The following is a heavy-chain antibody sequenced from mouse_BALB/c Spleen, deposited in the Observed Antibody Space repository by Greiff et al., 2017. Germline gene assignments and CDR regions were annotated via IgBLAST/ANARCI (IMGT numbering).Heavy chain of an antibody. J-gene: IGHJ3*01. CDR1: GFSLTSYG. V-gene: IGHV2-9*02. CDR3: ATTTVKGLAWFAY. CDR2: IWAGGST. Sequence: VQGVESGPGLVAPSQSLSITCTVSGFSLTSYGVHWVRQPPGKGLEWLGVIWAGGSTNYNSALMSRLSISKDNSKSQVFLKMNSLQTDDTAMYYCATTTVKGLAWFAYWGQGTLVTVSA. D-gene: IGHD1-1*01.